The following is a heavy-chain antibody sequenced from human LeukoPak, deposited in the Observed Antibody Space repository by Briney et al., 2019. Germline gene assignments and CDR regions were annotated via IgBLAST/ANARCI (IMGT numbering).Heavy chain of an antibody. D-gene: IGHD5-24*01. CDR1: GYTFTGYY. Sequence: ASVKVSCKASGYTFTGYYMHWVRQAPGQGLEGMGWTNPNSGGTNYAQKFQGRVTMARDTSISTAYMELSRLRSDDTAVYYCARDRRWLQGRGYYFDYWGQGTLVTVSS. V-gene: IGHV1-2*02. CDR3: ARDRRWLQGRGYYFDY. J-gene: IGHJ4*02. CDR2: TNPNSGGT.